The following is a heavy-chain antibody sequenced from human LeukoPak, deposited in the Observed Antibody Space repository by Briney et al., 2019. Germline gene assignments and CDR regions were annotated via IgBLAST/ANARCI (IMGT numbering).Heavy chain of an antibody. CDR1: EITPGSYA. V-gene: IGHV3-23*01. D-gene: IGHD6-19*01. Sequence: GGSLRLSCAASEITPGSYAMTWVRQAPGKGLESVSTISGSGGKTYYADSVKGRFTISRDNSKNTLYLQMNSLRAEDTAVYHCARTPSGGWRFDYWGQGTLVTVSS. CDR2: ISGSGGKT. CDR3: ARTPSGGWRFDY. J-gene: IGHJ4*02.